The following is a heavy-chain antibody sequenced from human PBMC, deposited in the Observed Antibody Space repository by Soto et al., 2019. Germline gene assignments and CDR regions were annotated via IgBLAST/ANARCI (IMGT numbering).Heavy chain of an antibody. J-gene: IGHJ4*02. D-gene: IGHD3-10*01. CDR3: ARVRGYGFVDY. CDR1: GFMFSTYW. CDR2: IKQDGSEK. V-gene: IGHV3-7*05. Sequence: GGSLRLSCVASGFMFSTYWMSWVRQAPGKGLEWVANIKQDGSEKYYVDSVKGRFTISRDNAENSLYLQMNSLRAEDTAVYSCARVRGYGFVDYWGQGTLVTVSS.